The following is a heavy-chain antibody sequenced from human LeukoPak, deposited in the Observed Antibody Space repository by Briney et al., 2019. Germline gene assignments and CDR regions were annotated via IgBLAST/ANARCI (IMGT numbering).Heavy chain of an antibody. CDR2: ISGGGGST. CDR3: AKDRGYGSGSQVDY. J-gene: IGHJ4*02. V-gene: IGHV3-23*01. CDR1: GFTYSSYA. Sequence: PGGSLRLSCAASGFTYSSYAMSWVRQAPGKGLEWVSVISGGGGSTYYADSVKGRFTISRDNSKNTLYLQMNSLRAEDTAVYYCAKDRGYGSGSQVDYWGQGTLVTVSS. D-gene: IGHD3-10*01.